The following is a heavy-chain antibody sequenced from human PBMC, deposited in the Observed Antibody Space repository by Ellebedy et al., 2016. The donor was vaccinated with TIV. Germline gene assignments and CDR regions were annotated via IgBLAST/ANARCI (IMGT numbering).Heavy chain of an antibody. Sequence: GESLKISCAASGFTLNNYAMTWIRQAAGEGLEWVSAITGDTGTTYYADSVKGRFTISRDNSKNTLCLQMNSLRAEDTAVYYCARDYYYDSSGYYYDWFDYWGQGTLVTVSS. D-gene: IGHD3-22*01. CDR1: GFTLNNYA. CDR3: ARDYYYDSSGYYYDWFDY. J-gene: IGHJ4*02. V-gene: IGHV3-23*01. CDR2: ITGDTGTT.